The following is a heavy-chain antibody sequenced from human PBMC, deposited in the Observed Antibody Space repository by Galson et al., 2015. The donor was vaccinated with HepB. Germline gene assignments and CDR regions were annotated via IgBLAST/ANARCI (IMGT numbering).Heavy chain of an antibody. Sequence: ETLSLTCAVPGYSISRSNWWGWIRQPPGKGLEWIGYIFYSGTTYYNPSHESRVTMSLDTSRNQFSLKLTSVTAVDTAVYYCARTFLTTCGVDVWGQGTTVTVSS. J-gene: IGHJ6*02. CDR1: GYSISRSNW. CDR2: IFYSGTT. V-gene: IGHV4-28*01. D-gene: IGHD1-14*01. CDR3: ARTFLTTCGVDV.